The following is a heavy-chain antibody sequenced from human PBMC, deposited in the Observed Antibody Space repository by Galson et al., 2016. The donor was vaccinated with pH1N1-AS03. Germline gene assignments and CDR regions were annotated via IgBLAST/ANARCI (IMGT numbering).Heavy chain of an antibody. CDR2: TYWRSKRYN. Sequence: CAISGDSVSSNIDAWNWIRQSPSGGLEWLGRTYWRSKRYNDYAVSVKSRITINPDTSKNQFSLQLNSVTPEDTGVYYCARGIYSAFDIWSQGTLVTVSS. CDR1: GDSVSSNIDA. CDR3: ARGIYSAFDI. J-gene: IGHJ3*02. V-gene: IGHV6-1*01. D-gene: IGHD2/OR15-2a*01.